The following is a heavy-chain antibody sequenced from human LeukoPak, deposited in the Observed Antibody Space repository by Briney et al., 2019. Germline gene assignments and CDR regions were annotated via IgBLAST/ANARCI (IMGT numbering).Heavy chain of an antibody. Sequence: SEALPLPCGGSGGSFSGYSWTWCRQPPGKGLGWIGEIDRSGSTNYNPSLKSRLTISVDTSKNQFSLKLNSVTAADTAVYYCARGSAAGLAYWGQGTLVTVSS. D-gene: IGHD6-13*01. CDR2: IDRSGST. V-gene: IGHV4-34*01. CDR1: GGSFSGYS. J-gene: IGHJ4*02. CDR3: ARGSAAGLAY.